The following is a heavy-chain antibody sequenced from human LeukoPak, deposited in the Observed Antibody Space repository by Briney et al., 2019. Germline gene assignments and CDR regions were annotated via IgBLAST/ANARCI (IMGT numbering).Heavy chain of an antibody. V-gene: IGHV1-69*01. Sequence: ASVKVSCKASGGTFSSCAISWVRQAPGQGLEWMGGIIPIFGTANYAQKFQGRVTITADESTSTAYMELSSLRSEDTAVYYCASPTAGSGKHFDYWGQGTLVTVSS. CDR2: IIPIFGTA. CDR3: ASPTAGSGKHFDY. D-gene: IGHD3-10*01. CDR1: GGTFSSCA. J-gene: IGHJ4*02.